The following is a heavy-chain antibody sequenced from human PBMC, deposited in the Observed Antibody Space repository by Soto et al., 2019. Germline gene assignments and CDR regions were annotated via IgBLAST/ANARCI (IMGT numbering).Heavy chain of an antibody. V-gene: IGHV4-61*01. J-gene: IGHJ5*02. CDR1: GGSVSSGNYY. CDR3: ARVPFVGYFDWLDP. CDR2: MHHTQGT. D-gene: IGHD3-9*01. Sequence: SETLSLTCTVSGGSVSSGNYYWSWIRQPPGKGLEWIGYMHHTQGTNDNPSLRGRVHMSIDTSMNQFSLRLTSVTAADTAVYYCARVPFVGYFDWLDPWGHGTLVTVS.